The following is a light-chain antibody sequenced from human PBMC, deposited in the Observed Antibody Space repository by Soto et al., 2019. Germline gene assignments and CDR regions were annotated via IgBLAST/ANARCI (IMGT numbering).Light chain of an antibody. CDR1: XXDVGGSNY. J-gene: IGLJ1*01. V-gene: IGLV2-14*03. Sequence: QSALTQPASVSGSPGQSITIXCXXXXXDVGGSNYVSWYQQHPGKAPKLMIYDVSNRPSGVSNRFSGSKSGNTASLTISGLQAEDEADYYCGSYSXSSTLYVFGTGTKVTVL. CDR2: DVS. CDR3: GSYSXSSTLYV.